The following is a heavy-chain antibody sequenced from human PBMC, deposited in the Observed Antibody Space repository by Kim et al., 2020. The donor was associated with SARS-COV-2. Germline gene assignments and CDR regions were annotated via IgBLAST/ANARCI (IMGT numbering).Heavy chain of an antibody. J-gene: IGHJ4*02. CDR3: ARQDGGGGSSSFYFDY. Sequence: ASVKVSCKASGYTFTSYGISWVRQAPGQGLEWMGWISAYNGNTNYAQKLQGRVTMTTDTSTSTAYMERRSLRSDDTAVYYGARQDGGGGSSSFYFDYWGQGTLVTVSS. D-gene: IGHD6-6*01. CDR2: ISAYNGNT. CDR1: GYTFTSYG. V-gene: IGHV1-18*01.